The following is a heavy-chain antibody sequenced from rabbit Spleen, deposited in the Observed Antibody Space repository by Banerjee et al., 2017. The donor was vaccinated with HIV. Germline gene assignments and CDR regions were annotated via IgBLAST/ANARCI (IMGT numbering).Heavy chain of an antibody. Sequence: QQQLEESGGGLVKPGGTLTLTCKASGIDFSSYFYMCWVRQAPGKGLELIACIYTTSGSTWYASWVNGRFTISKTSSTTVTLQMTSLTAADTATYFCARNYVNAFDPWGQGTLVTVS. CDR1: GIDFSSYFY. CDR3: ARNYVNAFDP. J-gene: IGHJ2*01. D-gene: IGHD1-1*01. V-gene: IGHV1S43*01. CDR2: IYTTSGST.